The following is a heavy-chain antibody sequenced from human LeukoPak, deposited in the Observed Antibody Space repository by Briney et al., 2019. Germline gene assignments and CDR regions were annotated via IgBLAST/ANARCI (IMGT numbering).Heavy chain of an antibody. CDR3: ATWAYCGGDCYSVPFDY. Sequence: ASVKVSCKVSGYTLTELSMHWVRQAPGKGLEWMGGFDPEDGETIYAQKFQGRVTMTEDTSTDTAYMELSSLRSEDTAVVYCATWAYCGGDCYSVPFDYWRQGTLVTVSS. V-gene: IGHV1-24*01. J-gene: IGHJ4*02. D-gene: IGHD2-21*02. CDR2: FDPEDGET. CDR1: GYTLTELS.